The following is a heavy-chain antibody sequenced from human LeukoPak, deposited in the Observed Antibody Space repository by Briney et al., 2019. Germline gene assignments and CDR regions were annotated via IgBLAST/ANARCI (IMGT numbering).Heavy chain of an antibody. Sequence: SETLSLTCAFHGWSFSNYYWTWIRQSPGKGLDWIGEINDSGTINYNPSLMSRVTISVDKSKNQFSLKLSSVTAADTAVYYCARRWNYGRNYYIDVWGKGATVSVSS. J-gene: IGHJ6*03. CDR3: ARRWNYGRNYYIDV. D-gene: IGHD1-7*01. V-gene: IGHV4-34*01. CDR2: INDSGTI. CDR1: GWSFSNYY.